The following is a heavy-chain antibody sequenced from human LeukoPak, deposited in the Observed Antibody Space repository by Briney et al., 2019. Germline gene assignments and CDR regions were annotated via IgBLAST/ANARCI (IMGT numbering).Heavy chain of an antibody. V-gene: IGHV3-7*01. Sequence: GGSLRLSCAASGFTFSSYWMSWVRQAPGKGLEWVANIKQDGSEKYYVDSVKGRFTISRDNAKNSLYLQMNSLRAEDTAVYYCARDSRNPYYYGSGSYSRFDYWGQGTLVTVSS. J-gene: IGHJ4*02. D-gene: IGHD3-10*01. CDR1: GFTFSSYW. CDR2: IKQDGSEK. CDR3: ARDSRNPYYYGSGSYSRFDY.